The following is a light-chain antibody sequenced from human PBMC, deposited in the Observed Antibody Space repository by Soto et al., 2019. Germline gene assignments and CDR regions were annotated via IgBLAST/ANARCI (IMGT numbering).Light chain of an antibody. CDR3: QQFAASHRT. J-gene: IGKJ1*01. CDR2: GAS. Sequence: EIVLTQSPGTLSLSPGERATLFCRASQSIATSQLAWYQQKPGQAPRLLIGASTRATGIPDRFSDSGSGTDFTLTISRLEHEDFEVYYCQQFAASHRTFRQGTKVDIK. V-gene: IGKV3-20*01. CDR1: QSIATSQ.